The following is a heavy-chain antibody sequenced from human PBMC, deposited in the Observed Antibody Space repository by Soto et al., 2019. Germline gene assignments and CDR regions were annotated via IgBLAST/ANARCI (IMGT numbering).Heavy chain of an antibody. CDR2: ISSSSSTI. V-gene: IGHV3-48*01. CDR3: ARDAVLRA. CDR1: GFTFSSYS. D-gene: IGHD3-3*01. Sequence: EVQLVESGGGLVQPGGSLRLSCAGAGFTFSSYSMNWVRQAPGKGLEWVSFISSSSSTIYYADSVKGRFTISRDNAKSSLYLQMNSLRAEDTAVYYCARDAVLRAWGQGTLVTVSS. J-gene: IGHJ5*02.